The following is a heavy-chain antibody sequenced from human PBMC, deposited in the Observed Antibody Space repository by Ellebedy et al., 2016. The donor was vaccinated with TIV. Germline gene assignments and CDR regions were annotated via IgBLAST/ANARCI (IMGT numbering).Heavy chain of an antibody. D-gene: IGHD3-10*01. J-gene: IGHJ4*02. CDR2: ISYDGSNK. V-gene: IGHV3-30-3*01. CDR3: ARGGYGSGSYSL. CDR1: GFTFSSYA. Sequence: GESLKISXAASGFTFSSYAMHWVRQAPGKGLEWVAVISYDGSNKYYADSVKGRYTISRDNAENSLYLQMNSLRAENTAVYYCARGGYGSGSYSLWGQGTLVTVSS.